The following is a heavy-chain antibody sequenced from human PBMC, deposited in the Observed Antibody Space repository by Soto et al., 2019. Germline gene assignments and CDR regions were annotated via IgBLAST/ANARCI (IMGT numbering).Heavy chain of an antibody. J-gene: IGHJ6*02. CDR2: IDPSDSYT. V-gene: IGHV5-10-1*01. D-gene: IGHD4-4*01. CDR3: AKSNKYYYYGMDV. Sequence: PGESLKISCKGSGYSFTSYWISWVRQMPGKGLEWMGRIDPSDSYTNYSPSFQGHVTISADKSITTAYLQWSSLKASDTAMYYCAKSNKYYYYGMDVWRQGTTVTVSS. CDR1: GYSFTSYW.